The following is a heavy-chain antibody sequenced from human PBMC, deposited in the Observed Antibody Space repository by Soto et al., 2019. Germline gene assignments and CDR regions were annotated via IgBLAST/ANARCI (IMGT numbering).Heavy chain of an antibody. CDR2: IYYSGST. V-gene: IGHV4-59*01. D-gene: IGHD2-15*01. CDR1: GGSISSYY. CDR3: AREVADYYYMDV. Sequence: SETLSLTCTVSGGSISSYYWSWIRQPPGKGLEWIGYIYYSGSTNYNPSLKSRVTISVDTSKNQFSLKLSSVTAADTAVYYCAREVADYYYMDVWGKGTTVTVSS. J-gene: IGHJ6*03.